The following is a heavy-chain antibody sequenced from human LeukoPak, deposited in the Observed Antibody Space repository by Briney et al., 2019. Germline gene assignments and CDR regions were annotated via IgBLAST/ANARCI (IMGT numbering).Heavy chain of an antibody. V-gene: IGHV3-15*01. Sequence: GGSLRLSCAASGFTFSNAWMSWVRQAPGKGLEWVGRIKSKTDGGTTDYAAPVKGRFTISRDNAKNSLYLQMNSLRAEDTAVYYCARVVLSEPTPFTSIDAFDIWGQGTMVTVSS. J-gene: IGHJ3*02. CDR3: ARVVLSEPTPFTSIDAFDI. CDR2: IKSKTDGGTT. D-gene: IGHD2/OR15-2a*01. CDR1: GFTFSNAW.